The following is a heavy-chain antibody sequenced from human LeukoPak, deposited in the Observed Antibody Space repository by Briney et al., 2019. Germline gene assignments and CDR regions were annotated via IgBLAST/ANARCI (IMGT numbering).Heavy chain of an antibody. J-gene: IGHJ4*02. V-gene: IGHV1-18*01. D-gene: IGHD3-9*01. CDR3: ARALAQGGSFDLYYFDS. Sequence: ASVKVSCKASGYTFTSYGISWVRQAPGQGLEWMGWISAYNGNTNYAQKLQGRVTMTTDTSTSTAHMELRSLRSDDTAVYYCARALAQGGSFDLYYFDSWGQGSLVTVSS. CDR2: ISAYNGNT. CDR1: GYTFTSYG.